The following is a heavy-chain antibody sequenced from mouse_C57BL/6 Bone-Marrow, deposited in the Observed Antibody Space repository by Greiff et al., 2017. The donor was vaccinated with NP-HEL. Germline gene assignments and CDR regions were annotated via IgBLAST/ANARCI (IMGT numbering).Heavy chain of an antibody. CDR2: IWTGGGT. CDR3: ARNRDYDEGYFDV. V-gene: IGHV2-9-1*01. J-gene: IGHJ1*03. Sequence: QVQLKQSGPGLVAPSQSLSITCTVSGFSLTSYAISWVRQPPGKGLEWLGVIWTGGGTNYNSAHKPRPSISKDNSKSQFFLKMNSLRTDDTARYYCARNRDYDEGYFDVWGTGTTVTVSS. D-gene: IGHD2-4*01. CDR1: GFSLTSYA.